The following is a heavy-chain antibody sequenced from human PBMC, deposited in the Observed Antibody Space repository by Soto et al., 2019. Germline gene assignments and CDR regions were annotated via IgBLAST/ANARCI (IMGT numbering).Heavy chain of an antibody. CDR1: GFTFSSYS. D-gene: IGHD3-10*01. V-gene: IGHV3-21*01. J-gene: IGHJ4*02. Sequence: GGSLRLSCAASGFTFSSYSMNWVRLAPGKGLEWVSSISGSSSYIYYADSVRGRFTISRDNAKNSLFLQMNSLRGEDTAVYYCARATTMGWSPQGYRGQGTLFTVSS. CDR3: ARATTMGWSPQGY. CDR2: ISGSSSYI.